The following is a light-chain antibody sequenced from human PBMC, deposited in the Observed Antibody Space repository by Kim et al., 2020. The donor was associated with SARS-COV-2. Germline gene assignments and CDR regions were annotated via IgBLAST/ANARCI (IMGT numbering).Light chain of an antibody. V-gene: IGKV3-15*01. J-gene: IGKJ4*01. CDR2: GAS. Sequence: SPGERATLPCRASQSVTNNLAWYQHRPGQAPRLLIYGASTRATGVPARFSGSGSGTEFTLTISSLQSEDFALYYCQQYNDWPPLTFGGGTKVDIK. CDR1: QSVTNN. CDR3: QQYNDWPPLT.